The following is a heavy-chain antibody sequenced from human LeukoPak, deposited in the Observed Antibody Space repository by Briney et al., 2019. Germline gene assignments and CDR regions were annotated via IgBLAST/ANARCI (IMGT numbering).Heavy chain of an antibody. Sequence: PSETLSLTCTVSGGSISSYYWSWIRQPPGKGLEWIGYIYYSGSTNNNPSLKSRVTISVDTSKNQFSLKLSSVTAADTAVYYCARSVGWYYYYMDVWGKGTTVTVSS. CDR3: ARSVGWYYYYMDV. J-gene: IGHJ6*03. V-gene: IGHV4-59*01. CDR2: IYYSGST. CDR1: GGSISSYY. D-gene: IGHD1-26*01.